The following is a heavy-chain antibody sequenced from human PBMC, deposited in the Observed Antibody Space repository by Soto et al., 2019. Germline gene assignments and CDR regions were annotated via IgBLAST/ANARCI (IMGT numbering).Heavy chain of an antibody. Sequence: QVQLVQSGAEVKEPGASVKVSCKASGYTFTSYPISWVRQDHGEGLEWMGRISPYNVNTNYAQKLQGRVTKTTDTSTSLAYMELRSLSTDVTAGYYGYRVGGALGHEFDPWGQGTLVTVSS. CDR2: ISPYNVNT. V-gene: IGHV1-18*01. D-gene: IGHD3-16*01. CDR3: YRVGGALGHEFDP. J-gene: IGHJ5*02. CDR1: GYTFTSYP.